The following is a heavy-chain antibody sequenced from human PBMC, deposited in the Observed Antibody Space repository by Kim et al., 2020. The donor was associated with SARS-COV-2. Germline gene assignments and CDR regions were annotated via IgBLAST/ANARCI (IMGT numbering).Heavy chain of an antibody. D-gene: IGHD5-18*01. V-gene: IGHV4-34*01. J-gene: IGHJ4*02. Sequence: SETLSLTCAVYGGSFSGYYWSWIRQPPGKGLEWIGEINHSGSTNYNPSLKSRVTISVDTSKNQFSLKLSSVTAADTAVYYCARDSQQLPPDYWGQGTLVTVSS. CDR2: INHSGST. CDR1: GGSFSGYY. CDR3: ARDSQQLPPDY.